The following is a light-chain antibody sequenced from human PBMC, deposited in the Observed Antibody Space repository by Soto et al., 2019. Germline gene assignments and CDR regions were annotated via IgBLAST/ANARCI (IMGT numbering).Light chain of an antibody. V-gene: IGKV3-20*01. Sequence: EIVLTQSPGTLSLSPGERATLSCRASESGSSSYLAWYQQKPGQAPRLLIFGASSRATGTPDRFSGSGSGTDFTLTISRLEPEDFAVYYCQQYGSSPPWTFGQGTEVEIK. CDR3: QQYGSSPPWT. J-gene: IGKJ1*01. CDR1: ESGSSSY. CDR2: GAS.